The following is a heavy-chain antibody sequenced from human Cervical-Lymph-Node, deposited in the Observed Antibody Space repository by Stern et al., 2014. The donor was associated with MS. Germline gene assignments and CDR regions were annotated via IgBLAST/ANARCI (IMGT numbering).Heavy chain of an antibody. CDR3: AKSSSGYYNPFDS. V-gene: IGHV3-30*18. J-gene: IGHJ4*02. Sequence: VQLVESGGGVVQSGRSLRLSCAAPGLTFSTSGMQWVRQAPGKGLEWVAAIAYDGSHKNYVESVKGRFTISRDNSKNTVFLQMDSLRAEDTAVYYCAKSSSGYYNPFDSWGQGILVTFSS. CDR2: IAYDGSHK. D-gene: IGHD3-22*01. CDR1: GLTFSTSG.